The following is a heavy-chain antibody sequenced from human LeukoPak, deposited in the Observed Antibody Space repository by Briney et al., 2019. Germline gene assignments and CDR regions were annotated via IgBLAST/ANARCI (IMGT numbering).Heavy chain of an antibody. CDR1: DGSISSSGYY. V-gene: IGHV4-39*07. CDR3: ARDGPVTDAFDI. D-gene: IGHD2-21*02. J-gene: IGHJ3*02. Sequence: SETLSLTCTVSDGSISSSGYYWGWIRQPPGKGLEWIGSIYYSGSTYYNPSLKSRVTISVDTSKNQFSLRLRSVTAADTAVYYCARDGPVTDAFDIWGQGTMLTVSS. CDR2: IYYSGST.